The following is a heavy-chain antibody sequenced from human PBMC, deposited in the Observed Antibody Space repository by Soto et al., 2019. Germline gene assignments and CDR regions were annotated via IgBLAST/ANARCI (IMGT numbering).Heavy chain of an antibody. J-gene: IGHJ4*02. D-gene: IGHD6-13*01. CDR3: AKGGGEQQLVSE. CDR1: GFTFSSYA. CDR2: ISGSGGST. V-gene: IGHV3-23*01. Sequence: EVPLLESGGGLVQPGGSLRLSCAASGFTFSSYAMSWVRQAPGKGLEWVSAISGSGGSTYYADSVKGRFTISRDNSKNTLYLQMNSLRAEDTAVYYCAKGGGEQQLVSEWGQGTLVTVSS.